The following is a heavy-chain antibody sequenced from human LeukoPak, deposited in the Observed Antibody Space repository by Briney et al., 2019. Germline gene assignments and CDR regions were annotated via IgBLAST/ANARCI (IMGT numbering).Heavy chain of an antibody. CDR3: ARIMADSSGYYY. J-gene: IGHJ4*02. Sequence: GASVKVSCKASGYTFTSYDTNWVRQATGQGLEWMGWMNPNSGNTGYAQKFQGRVTMTRNTSISTAYMELSSLRSEDTAVYYCARIMADSSGYYYWGQGTLVTVSS. V-gene: IGHV1-8*01. D-gene: IGHD3-22*01. CDR2: MNPNSGNT. CDR1: GYTFTSYD.